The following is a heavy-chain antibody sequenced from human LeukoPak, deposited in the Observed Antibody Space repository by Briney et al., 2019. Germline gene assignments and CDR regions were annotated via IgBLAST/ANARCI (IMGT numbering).Heavy chain of an antibody. J-gene: IGHJ3*02. Sequence: GGSLRLSCAGSAFTFASYAMSWVRQATGKGLEWVSGITGSGDRTDYVDSVKGRFTISRDNSRKTLYLQMDSLRAEDTAVYYCATRAYAGRAFDIWGQGTMVTVSS. CDR3: ATRAYAGRAFDI. D-gene: IGHD2-2*01. CDR1: AFTFASYA. V-gene: IGHV3-23*01. CDR2: ITGSGDRT.